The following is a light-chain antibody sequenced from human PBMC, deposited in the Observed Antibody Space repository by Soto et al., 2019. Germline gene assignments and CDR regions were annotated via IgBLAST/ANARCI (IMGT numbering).Light chain of an antibody. CDR2: GAS. CDR3: QQSTDWPPWT. Sequence: EIVMTQSPATLSVSPGERATLSCRASQSVRNNLAWYQQKPGQAPRHLIYGASTRATGIPARFSGSGSGTDFTLTISRLQSEDFAVYYCQQSTDWPPWTFGQGTKVEIK. V-gene: IGKV3-15*01. J-gene: IGKJ1*01. CDR1: QSVRNN.